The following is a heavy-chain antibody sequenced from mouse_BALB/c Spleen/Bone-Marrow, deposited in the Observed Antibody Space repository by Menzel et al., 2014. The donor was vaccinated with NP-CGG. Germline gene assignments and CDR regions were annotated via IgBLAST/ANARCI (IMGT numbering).Heavy chain of an antibody. CDR1: GYTFTSYW. CDR2: INPSTGYT. V-gene: IGHV1-7*01. J-gene: IGHJ4*01. D-gene: IGHD2-1*01. CDR3: ARGNYEAMDY. Sequence: VHLVESGAELAKPGASVKMSCKASGYTFTSYWMHWVKQRPGQGLEWIGYINPSTGYTAYNQKFKDKATLTADKSSNTAYMQLSSLTSEDSAVCYCARGNYEAMDYWGQGTSVTVSS.